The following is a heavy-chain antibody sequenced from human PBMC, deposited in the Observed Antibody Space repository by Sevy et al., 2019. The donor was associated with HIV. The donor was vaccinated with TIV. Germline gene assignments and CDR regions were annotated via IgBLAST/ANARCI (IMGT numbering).Heavy chain of an antibody. CDR1: GGSFSGYY. Sequence: SETLSLTCAVYGGSFSGYYWSWIRQPPGKGLEWIWEINHSGSTNYNPSLKSRVTISVDTSKNQFSLKLSSVTAADTAVYYCARALADYDILTGYYRGAYYFDYWGQGTLVTVSS. CDR2: INHSGST. CDR3: ARALADYDILTGYYRGAYYFDY. J-gene: IGHJ4*02. V-gene: IGHV4-34*01. D-gene: IGHD3-9*01.